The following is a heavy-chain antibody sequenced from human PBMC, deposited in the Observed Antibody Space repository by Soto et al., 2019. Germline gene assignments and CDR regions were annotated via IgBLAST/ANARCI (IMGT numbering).Heavy chain of an antibody. CDR1: GFTFSSYS. CDR3: ARDGQQQLVDYYYYGMDV. Sequence: GSLSLSCASSGFTFSSYSMNWVRQAPGKGLEWVSSISSSSSYIYYADSVKGRFTISRDNAKNSLYLQMNSLRAEDTAVYYCARDGQQQLVDYYYYGMDVWGQGTTVTVSS. V-gene: IGHV3-21*01. CDR2: ISSSSSYI. D-gene: IGHD6-13*01. J-gene: IGHJ6*02.